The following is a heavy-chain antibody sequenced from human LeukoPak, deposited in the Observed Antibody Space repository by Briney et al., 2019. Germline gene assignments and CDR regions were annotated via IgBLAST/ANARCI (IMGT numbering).Heavy chain of an antibody. V-gene: IGHV4-59*01. CDR3: ARAGYNSGWYLRYYYYMDV. J-gene: IGHJ6*03. CDR2: IDYSGST. CDR1: GGSISRYY. D-gene: IGHD6-19*01. Sequence: SETLSLTCTVSGGSISRYYWMWIRQPPAMELPWIGYIDYSGSTNYNPSLKSRVTISVDTSKTQFSLNLSSVTAADRAVYYCARAGYNSGWYLRYYYYMDVWGKGTTVSISS.